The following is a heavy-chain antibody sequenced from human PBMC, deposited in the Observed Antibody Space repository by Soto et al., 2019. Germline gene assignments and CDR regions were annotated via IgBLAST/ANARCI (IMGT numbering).Heavy chain of an antibody. CDR3: ARRWGYSFDY. CDR1: GGSISSYY. Sequence: PSETLSLTCTVSGGSISSYYWGWIRRPPGKGLGWIGSIYYSGSTYYNPSLKSRVTISVDTSKNQFSLKLSSVTAADTAVYYCARRWGYSFDYWGQGTLVTVSS. CDR2: IYYSGST. D-gene: IGHD2-21*01. V-gene: IGHV4-39*01. J-gene: IGHJ4*02.